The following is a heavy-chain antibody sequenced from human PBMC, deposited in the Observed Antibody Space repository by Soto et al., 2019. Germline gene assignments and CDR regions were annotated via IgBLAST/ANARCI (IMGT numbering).Heavy chain of an antibody. CDR2: INAGNGNT. CDR1: GYTFTSYA. D-gene: IGHD4-4*01. Sequence: ASVKVSCKASGYTFTSYAMHWVRQAPGQRLEWMGWINAGNGNTKYSQKFQGRVTITRDTSASTAYMELSSLRSEDTAVYYCARDLSSGNSDPNWFDPWGQGTLVTVSS. V-gene: IGHV1-3*01. J-gene: IGHJ5*02. CDR3: ARDLSSGNSDPNWFDP.